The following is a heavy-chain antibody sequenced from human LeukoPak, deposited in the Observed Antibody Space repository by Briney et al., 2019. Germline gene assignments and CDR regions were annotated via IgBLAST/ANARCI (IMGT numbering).Heavy chain of an antibody. CDR3: AKDYYDYMWGSYRGSFDY. V-gene: IGHV3-74*01. D-gene: IGHD3-16*02. J-gene: IGHJ4*02. Sequence: SGGSLRLSCEASGFTFSNYWMHWVRQAPGKGLVWVSHIKSDGRSTTYADSVKGRFTISRDNSKNTLYLQMNSLRAEDTAVYYCAKDYYDYMWGSYRGSFDYWGQGTLVTVSS. CDR1: GFTFSNYW. CDR2: IKSDGRST.